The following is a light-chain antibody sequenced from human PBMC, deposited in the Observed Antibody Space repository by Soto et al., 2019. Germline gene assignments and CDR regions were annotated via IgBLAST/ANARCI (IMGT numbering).Light chain of an antibody. CDR1: QTVSSTY. V-gene: IGKV3-20*01. Sequence: EIVLTQSPCTLSLSPGERATLSCRASQTVSSTYLAWYQQKPGQAPRLLIYDASSRATGIPDRFSGSGSGTDFTLTISRLEPEDFAVYYCQQYGSTPYTFGQGTKLDIK. CDR2: DAS. J-gene: IGKJ2*01. CDR3: QQYGSTPYT.